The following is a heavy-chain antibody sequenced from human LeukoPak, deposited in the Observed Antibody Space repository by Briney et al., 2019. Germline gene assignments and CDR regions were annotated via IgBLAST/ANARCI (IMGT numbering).Heavy chain of an antibody. D-gene: IGHD3-22*01. J-gene: IGHJ4*02. CDR3: ARDSFYDSSGYDYDY. CDR1: VYTFTSYY. CDR2: INPSGGST. V-gene: IGHV1-46*01. Sequence: ASVKVSCKASVYTFTSYYMHWVRPAPGQGLAWMGIINPSGGSTSYAQKFQSRRIMTRETSTSTVYMELSSLRSEDMAVYYCARDSFYDSSGYDYDYWGQGTLVTVSS.